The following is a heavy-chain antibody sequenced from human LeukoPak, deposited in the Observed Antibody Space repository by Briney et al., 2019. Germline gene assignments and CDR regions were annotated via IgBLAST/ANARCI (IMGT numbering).Heavy chain of an antibody. J-gene: IGHJ4*02. D-gene: IGHD3-10*01. CDR2: IKQDGGEK. V-gene: IGHV3-7*05. CDR3: ARWNYDSGSWVLDY. CDR1: GFTFSNHQ. Sequence: GGSLRLSCAGSGFTFSNHQMNWVRRAPGKGLEWVAKIKQDGGEKHYVDSVKGRFTISRDNAKNSLYLQMNSLRVEDTAMYYCARWNYDSGSWVLDYWGQGTLVTVSS.